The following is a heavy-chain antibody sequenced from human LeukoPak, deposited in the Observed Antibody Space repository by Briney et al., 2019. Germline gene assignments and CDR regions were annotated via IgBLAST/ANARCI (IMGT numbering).Heavy chain of an antibody. CDR2: ISSSSSYI. CDR1: GFTFSSYS. J-gene: IGHJ3*02. Sequence: PGGSLRLSCAASGFTFSSYSMNWVRQAPGKGLEWVSSISSSSSYIYYADSVKGRFTISRDNSKNTPYLQMNSLRAEDTAVYYCAKVAARYYDSMVGDIWGQGTMVTVSS. D-gene: IGHD3-22*01. V-gene: IGHV3-21*04. CDR3: AKVAARYYDSMVGDI.